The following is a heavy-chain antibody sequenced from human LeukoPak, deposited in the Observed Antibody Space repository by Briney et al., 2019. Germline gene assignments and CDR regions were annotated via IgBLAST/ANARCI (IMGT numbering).Heavy chain of an antibody. CDR2: IKQDGSEK. Sequence: GGSLRLSCAASGFTFSTYLMSWVRQAPGKGLEWVANIKQDGSEKYYVDSVKGRFTISRDNAKNSLYLQMNSLRVEDTAVYYCARVRYYVGSTSYYGMDVWGQGTTVTVSS. J-gene: IGHJ6*02. V-gene: IGHV3-7*01. CDR3: ARVRYYVGSTSYYGMDV. CDR1: GFTFSTYL. D-gene: IGHD3-16*01.